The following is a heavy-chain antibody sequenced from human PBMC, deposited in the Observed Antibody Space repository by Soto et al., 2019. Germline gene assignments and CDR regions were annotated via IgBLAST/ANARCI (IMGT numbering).Heavy chain of an antibody. D-gene: IGHD6-13*01. CDR3: ARAGDRAAGYRLDY. CDR1: GFTVSSNY. J-gene: IGHJ4*02. Sequence: EVQLVESGGGLVQPGGSLRLSCAASGFTVSSNYMSWVRQAPGKGLEWVSVIYSGGSTYYADSVKGRFNISRHNSKITQYLSRNSLGTEDTVVYYWARAGDRAAGYRLDYWGQGTQVTVSS. V-gene: IGHV3-53*04. CDR2: IYSGGST.